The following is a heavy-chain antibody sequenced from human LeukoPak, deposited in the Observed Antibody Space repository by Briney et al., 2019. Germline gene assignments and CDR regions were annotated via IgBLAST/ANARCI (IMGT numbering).Heavy chain of an antibody. CDR2: INEDGSER. CDR1: RLTLSINW. V-gene: IGHV3-7*01. CDR3: ARQGRIAVAGAFDY. J-gene: IGHJ4*02. Sequence: GRSLRLSCAASRLTLSINWLSWAGQAPGKGGEGVANINEDGSERNYVDSVKGRFTISRDNAKNSLYLQMNSLRAEDTAVYYCARQGRIAVAGAFDYWGQGTLVTVSS. D-gene: IGHD6-13*01.